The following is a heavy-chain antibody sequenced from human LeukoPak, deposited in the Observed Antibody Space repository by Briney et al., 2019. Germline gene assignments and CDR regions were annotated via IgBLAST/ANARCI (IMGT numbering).Heavy chain of an antibody. CDR1: GGSISSYY. CDR2: TYYSGST. J-gene: IGHJ5*02. CDR3: ARDSGTTGEVKFDP. V-gene: IGHV4-59*01. D-gene: IGHD3-10*01. Sequence: SETLSLTCTVSGGSISSYYWSWIRQPPGKGLEWIGYTYYSGSTNYNPSLKSRVTISVHTSKNQFSLKLSSVTAADTAVYYCARDSGTTGEVKFDPWGQGTLVTVSS.